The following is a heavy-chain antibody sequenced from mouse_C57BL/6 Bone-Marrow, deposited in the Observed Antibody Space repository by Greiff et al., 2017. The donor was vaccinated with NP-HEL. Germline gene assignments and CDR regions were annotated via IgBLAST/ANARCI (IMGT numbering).Heavy chain of an antibody. D-gene: IGHD2-1*01. CDR1: GFSLTSYG. V-gene: IGHV2-5*01. CDR2: IWRGGST. J-gene: IGHJ4*01. Sequence: QVHVKQSGPGLVQPSQSLSITCTVSGFSLTSYGVHWVRQSPGKGLEWLGVIWRGGSTDYNAAFMSRLSITKDNSKSQVFFKMNSLQADDTAIYYCAKRFYYGNWLDYWGQGTSVTVSS. CDR3: AKRFYYGNWLDY.